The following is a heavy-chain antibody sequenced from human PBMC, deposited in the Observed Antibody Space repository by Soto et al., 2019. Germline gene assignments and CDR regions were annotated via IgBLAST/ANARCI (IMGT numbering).Heavy chain of an antibody. CDR1: GGSISSGGYY. J-gene: IGHJ4*02. CDR2: IYYSGST. CDR3: ARSPKGYCSGGSPPCRFDY. D-gene: IGHD2-15*01. V-gene: IGHV4-31*03. Sequence: SETLSLTCTVSGGSISSGGYYWSWIRQHPGKGLEWIGYIYYSGSTYYNPSLKSRVTISVDTSKNQFSLKLSSVTAADTAVYYCARSPKGYCSGGSPPCRFDYWGQGTLVTVSS.